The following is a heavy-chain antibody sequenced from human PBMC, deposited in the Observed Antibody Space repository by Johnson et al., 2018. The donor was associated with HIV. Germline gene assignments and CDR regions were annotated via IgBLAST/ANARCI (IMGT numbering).Heavy chain of an antibody. J-gene: IGHJ3*02. V-gene: IGHV3-30*03. Sequence: HVQLVESGGGVVQPGGSLRLSCAASGFTFRSYAMHWVRQAPGKGLEWVGVISYDGSNKYYADSVKGRFTISRDNSKNTMSLQMNSPRVEDTAVYYCARVRGGRENAFDIWGQGTMVTVSS. D-gene: IGHD1-26*01. CDR3: ARVRGGRENAFDI. CDR1: GFTFRSYA. CDR2: ISYDGSNK.